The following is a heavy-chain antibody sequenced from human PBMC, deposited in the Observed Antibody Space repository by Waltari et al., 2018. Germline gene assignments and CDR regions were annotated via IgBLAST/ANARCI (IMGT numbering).Heavy chain of an antibody. CDR3: TRHHYSHY. CDR2: IRSKANSYAT. CDR1: GFTFSGSA. Sequence: EVQLVESGGGLVQPGGSPKLSCAASGFTFSGSAMHWVRQASGKGLEWGGRIRSKANSYATAYAASVKGRFTISRDDSKNTAYLQMNSLKTEDTAVYYCTRHHYSHYWGQGTLVTVSS. D-gene: IGHD4-4*01. J-gene: IGHJ4*02. V-gene: IGHV3-73*01.